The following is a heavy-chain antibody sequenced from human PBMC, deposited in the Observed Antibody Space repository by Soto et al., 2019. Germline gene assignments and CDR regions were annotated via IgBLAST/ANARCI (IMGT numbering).Heavy chain of an antibody. V-gene: IGHV4-4*02. CDR2: IYHSGST. Sequence: SETLSLTCAVSGGSISSSNWWRWVRQPPGKGLEWIGEIYHSGSTNYNPSLKSRVTISVDKSKNQFSLKLSSVTAADTAVYYCARDGGIRYCSGGSCSVFDYWGQGTLVTVSS. J-gene: IGHJ4*02. CDR1: GGSISSSNW. CDR3: ARDGGIRYCSGGSCSVFDY. D-gene: IGHD2-15*01.